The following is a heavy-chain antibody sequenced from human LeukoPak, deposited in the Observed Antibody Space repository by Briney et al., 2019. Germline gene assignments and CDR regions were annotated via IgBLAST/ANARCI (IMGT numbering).Heavy chain of an antibody. CDR2: IYYSGST. D-gene: IGHD3-10*01. J-gene: IGHJ5*02. CDR3: ARSFGSGNYWFDP. CDR1: GGSISSYH. Sequence: SETLSLTCTVSGGSISSYHWSWIRQPPGKGLEWIGYIYYSGSTNYNPSLKSRVTISVDASKNQFSLKLSSVTAADTAVYYCARSFGSGNYWFDPWGQGTLVTVSS. V-gene: IGHV4-59*08.